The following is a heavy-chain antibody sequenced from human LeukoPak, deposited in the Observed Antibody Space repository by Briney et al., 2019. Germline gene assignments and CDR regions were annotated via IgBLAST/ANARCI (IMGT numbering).Heavy chain of an antibody. CDR1: GGSISSYY. CDR2: IYFSGST. D-gene: IGHD3-3*01. V-gene: IGHV4-59*07. J-gene: IGHJ4*02. CDR3: ARQELDYDFWSGYYNTYYFDY. Sequence: SHTLSLTRTVAGGSISSYYWGWIRQPPGKGLEWIGYIYFSGSTNYNPSLKSRVTISVATSTNQFSLKLSSVTAADTAVYYCARQELDYDFWSGYYNTYYFDYWGQGTLVTVSS.